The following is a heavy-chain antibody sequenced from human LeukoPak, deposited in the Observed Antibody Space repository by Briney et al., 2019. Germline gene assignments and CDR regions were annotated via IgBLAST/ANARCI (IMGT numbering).Heavy chain of an antibody. CDR3: ARDSLRGTGMDV. J-gene: IGHJ6*02. D-gene: IGHD3-9*01. V-gene: IGHV1-18*01. Sequence: ASVKVSCKASGYTFTSYGISWVRQAPGQGLEWMGWISAYNGNTNYAQKLQGRFTMTSDTSTRTVYMELSSLRSDDTAVYYCARDSLRGTGMDVWGQGTTVTISS. CDR2: ISAYNGNT. CDR1: GYTFTSYG.